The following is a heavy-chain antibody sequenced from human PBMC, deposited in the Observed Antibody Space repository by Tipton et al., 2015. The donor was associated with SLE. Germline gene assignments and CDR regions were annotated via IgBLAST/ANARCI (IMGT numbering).Heavy chain of an antibody. Sequence: SLRLSCAASGFTFSAYGMHWVRQAPGKGLEWVAVISYDGSNKYYGDSVKGRFTISRDNSENTLFLQLNSLRAEDTAVYYCAREPRYSGSYFSFDVWGPGTLVTVSS. CDR1: GFTFSAYG. CDR3: AREPRYSGSYFSFDV. J-gene: IGHJ4*02. CDR2: ISYDGSNK. V-gene: IGHV3-30*03. D-gene: IGHD1-26*01.